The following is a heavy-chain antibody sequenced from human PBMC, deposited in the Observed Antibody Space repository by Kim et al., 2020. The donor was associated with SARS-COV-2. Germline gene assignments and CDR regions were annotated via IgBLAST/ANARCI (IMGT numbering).Heavy chain of an antibody. V-gene: IGHV3-49*04. D-gene: IGHD2-2*01. Sequence: GGSLRLSCTASGFTFGDYAMSWVRQAPGKGLEWVGFIRSKAYGGTTEYAASVKGRFTISRDDSKSIAYLQMNSLKTEDTAVYYCMGDIVVVPAANYYYYMDVWGKGTTVTVS. CDR3: MGDIVVVPAANYYYYMDV. CDR1: GFTFGDYA. CDR2: IRSKAYGGTT. J-gene: IGHJ6*03.